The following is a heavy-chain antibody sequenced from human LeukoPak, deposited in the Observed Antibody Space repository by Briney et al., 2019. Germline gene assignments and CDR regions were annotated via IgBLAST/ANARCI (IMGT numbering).Heavy chain of an antibody. Sequence: GASVKVSCKASGGTLSSYAISWVRQAPGQGLEWMGRIIPILGIANYAQKFQGRVTITADKSTSTAYMELSSLRSEDTAVYYCARSLGATIVGSYYYYGMDVWGQGTTVTVSS. CDR3: ARSLGATIVGSYYYYGMDV. CDR1: GGTLSSYA. J-gene: IGHJ6*02. CDR2: IIPILGIA. D-gene: IGHD1-26*01. V-gene: IGHV1-69*04.